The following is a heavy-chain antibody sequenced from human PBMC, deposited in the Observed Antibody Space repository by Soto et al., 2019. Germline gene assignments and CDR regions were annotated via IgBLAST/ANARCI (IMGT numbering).Heavy chain of an antibody. D-gene: IGHD3-16*01. Sequence: QVQLVQSGAEVKKPGSSVKVSCKASGGTFSSYTISWVRQAPGQGLEWMGRIIPILCIANYAQKFQGRVKITADKSTSKGYMEVSSLRSEDTAVYYCARAQYDCIWGCDYWGQGTLVTVSS. V-gene: IGHV1-69*02. CDR1: GGTFSSYT. CDR3: ARAQYDCIWGCDY. CDR2: IIPILCIA. J-gene: IGHJ4*02.